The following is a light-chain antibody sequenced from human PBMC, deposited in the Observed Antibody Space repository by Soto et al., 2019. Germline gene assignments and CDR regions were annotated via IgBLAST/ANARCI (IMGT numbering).Light chain of an antibody. CDR3: QTWGTGIRV. Sequence: QPVLTQSPSASASLGASVKLTCTLSSGHSTYAIAWHQQQPEKGPRSLMKLNSDGSHRKGDGIPDRFSGSSSGAERYLTISSLQSEDEADYYCQTWGTGIRVFGTGTKVTVL. CDR2: LNSDGSH. J-gene: IGLJ1*01. CDR1: SGHSTYA. V-gene: IGLV4-69*01.